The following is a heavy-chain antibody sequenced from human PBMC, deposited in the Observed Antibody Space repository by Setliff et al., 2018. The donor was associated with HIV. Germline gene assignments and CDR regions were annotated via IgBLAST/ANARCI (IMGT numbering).Heavy chain of an antibody. CDR1: DYTFTTYW. CDR2: IYPDDSNI. V-gene: IGHV5-51*01. D-gene: IGHD6-13*01. Sequence: GESLKISCKALDYTFTTYWIGWVRQMPGEGLEWMGIIYPDDSNIRYNPSFQNQVTISADKSIATAYLQINNLKASDTATYYCARRDGRSMNAFQIWGPGTVVTVSS. CDR3: ARRDGRSMNAFQI. J-gene: IGHJ3*01.